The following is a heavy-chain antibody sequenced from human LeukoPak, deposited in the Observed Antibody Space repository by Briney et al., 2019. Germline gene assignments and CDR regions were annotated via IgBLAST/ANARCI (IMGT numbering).Heavy chain of an antibody. V-gene: IGHV4-61*01. J-gene: IGHJ5*02. CDR3: ARNLGVRRFWFDP. Sequence: TLSLTCTVAAGSVSSVSFYWSWIREPPGKGLDWIGDTYDSGRINYSLSLECRGTISEDTSKNQFSLKVTSVTAADTAVYYCARNLGVRRFWFDPWAREPWSPSPQ. CDR2: TYDSGRI. D-gene: IGHD2-21*01. CDR1: AGSVSSVSFY.